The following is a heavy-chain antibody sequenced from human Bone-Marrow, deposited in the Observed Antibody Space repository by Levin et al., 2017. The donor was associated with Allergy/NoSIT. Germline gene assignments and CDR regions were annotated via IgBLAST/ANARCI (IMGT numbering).Heavy chain of an antibody. D-gene: IGHD7-27*01. CDR2: ISGSGNSP. CDR3: VRTQTGKRTRGYFVH. V-gene: IGHV3-23*01. CDR1: GFTFRSHA. Sequence: GESLKISCAASGFTFRSHAMSWVRQPPGKGLEWVSAISGSGNSPYYSDSVKGRFTISRDNSMNTLFLQMTSVRADDTALYYCVRTQTGKRTRGYFVHWGLGSLVTVSS. J-gene: IGHJ4*02.